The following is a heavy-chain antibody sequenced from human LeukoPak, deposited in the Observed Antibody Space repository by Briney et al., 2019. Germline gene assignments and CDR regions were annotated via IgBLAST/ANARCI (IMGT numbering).Heavy chain of an antibody. V-gene: IGHV3-53*01. Sequence: PGGSLRLSCAVSEFTVSSNYMSLVRQAPGKGLEWVSVIYSGGSTYYADSVKGRFTTSRDNSKNTLHLQMNSLRAEDTAVYYCVGRRGDYHYWGQGTLVTVSS. CDR2: IYSGGST. J-gene: IGHJ4*02. CDR3: VGRRGDYHY. D-gene: IGHD4-17*01. CDR1: EFTVSSNY.